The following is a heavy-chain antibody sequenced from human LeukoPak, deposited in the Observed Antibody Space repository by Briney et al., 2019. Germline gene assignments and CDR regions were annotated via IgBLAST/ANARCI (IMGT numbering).Heavy chain of an antibody. J-gene: IGHJ4*02. CDR1: GFTVSSNY. D-gene: IGHD2-15*01. CDR2: IYSGGST. CDR3: ARGSAAKAVVAATRGFDY. Sequence: GGSLRLSCAASGFTVSSNYMSWVRQAPGKGLEWVSVIYSGGSTYYADSVKGRFTISRDNSKNTLYLQMNSLRAEGTAVYYCARGSAAKAVVAATRGFDYWGQGTLVTVSS. V-gene: IGHV3-66*01.